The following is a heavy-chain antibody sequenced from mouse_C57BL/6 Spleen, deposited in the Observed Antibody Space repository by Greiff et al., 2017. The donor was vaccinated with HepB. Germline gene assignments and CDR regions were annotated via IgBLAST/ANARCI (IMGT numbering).Heavy chain of an antibody. CDR2: IDPENGDT. CDR3: THYYYGSSPWFAY. CDR1: GFNIKDDY. D-gene: IGHD1-1*01. Sequence: EVQLQQSGAELVRPGASVKLSCTASGFNIKDDYMHWVKQRPEQGLEWIGWIDPENGDTEYASKFQGKATITADTSSNTAYLQLSSLTSKDTAVYYCTHYYYGSSPWFAYWGQGTLVTVSA. J-gene: IGHJ3*01. V-gene: IGHV14-4*01.